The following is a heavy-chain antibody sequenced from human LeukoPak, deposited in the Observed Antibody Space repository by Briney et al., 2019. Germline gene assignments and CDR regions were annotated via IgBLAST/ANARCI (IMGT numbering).Heavy chain of an antibody. CDR1: GYTFTGYY. J-gene: IGHJ5*02. D-gene: IGHD3-22*01. Sequence: ASVKVSCKASGYTFTGYYMHWVRQAPGQGLEWMGWINPNSGGTNYAQKFQGRVTMTRDTSISTAYMELSRLRSDDTAVYYCARDLTYDSSGYYYYSNWFDPWGQGTLVTVSS. CDR3: ARDLTYDSSGYYYYSNWFDP. CDR2: INPNSGGT. V-gene: IGHV1-2*02.